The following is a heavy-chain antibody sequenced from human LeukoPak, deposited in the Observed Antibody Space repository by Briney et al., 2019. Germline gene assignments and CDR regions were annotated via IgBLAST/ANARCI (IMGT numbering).Heavy chain of an antibody. CDR2: ISGSGGST. Sequence: GESLKISCAASGFAFSSYAMSWVRQAPGKGLEWVSAISGSGGSTYYADSVKGRFTISRDNSKNTLYLQMNSLRAEDTAVYYCAKEEGMIVLAPFDYWGQGILVTVSS. J-gene: IGHJ4*02. CDR1: GFAFSSYA. D-gene: IGHD3-22*01. V-gene: IGHV3-23*01. CDR3: AKEEGMIVLAPFDY.